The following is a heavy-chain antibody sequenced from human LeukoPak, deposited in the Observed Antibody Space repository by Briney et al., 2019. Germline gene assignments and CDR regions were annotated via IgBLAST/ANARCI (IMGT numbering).Heavy chain of an antibody. CDR1: VESFGGYY. D-gene: IGHD5-18*01. CDR2: INHSGST. CDR3: ARGGRYSSGYFDY. V-gene: IGHV4-34*01. J-gene: IGHJ4*02. Sequence: PSETLSLTCAVYVESFGGYYWSWIRQPPWKGLEWVVEINHSGSTNYNPSLKSRVTISVDTSKNQFSLKLSSVTAADTAVYYCARGGRYSSGYFDYWGQGTLVTVSS.